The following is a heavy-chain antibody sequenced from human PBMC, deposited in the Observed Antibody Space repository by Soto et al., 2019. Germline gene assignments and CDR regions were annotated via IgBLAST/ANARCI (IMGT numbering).Heavy chain of an antibody. D-gene: IGHD1-20*01. V-gene: IGHV4-31*03. CDR1: GAALNSGNYY. J-gene: IGHJ5*02. Sequence: PSETLSLTCIVSGAALNSGNYYWTWIRQVPGKGLEWIGHIYVTGAFDYNPSPRDRITISQDTSERQFSLNLRLVTAADTAVYYCARLRLATNNYKWFDPWGQGTLVTVSA. CDR3: ARLRLATNNYKWFDP. CDR2: IYVTGAF.